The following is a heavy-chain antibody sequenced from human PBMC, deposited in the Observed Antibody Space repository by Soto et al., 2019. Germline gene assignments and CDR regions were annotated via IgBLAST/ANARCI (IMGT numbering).Heavy chain of an antibody. Sequence: SETLSLTCTVSGGSISNYYWSWVRQPPGKGLEWIGYIYDSGSTNYNPSLKSRVTISVDTSKNQFSLTLTSVTAADTAVYYCARQCRGVTCHWFVPWGQGTLVTVSS. J-gene: IGHJ5*02. V-gene: IGHV4-59*08. CDR3: ARQCRGVTCHWFVP. CDR2: IYDSGST. CDR1: GGSISNYY. D-gene: IGHD2-15*01.